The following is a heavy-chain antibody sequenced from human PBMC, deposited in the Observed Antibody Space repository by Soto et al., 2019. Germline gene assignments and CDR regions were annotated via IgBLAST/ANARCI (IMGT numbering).Heavy chain of an antibody. CDR2: IYYSGST. D-gene: IGHD6-19*01. V-gene: IGHV4-59*01. J-gene: IGHJ4*02. Sequence: SETLSLTCTVSGGSLSSYYWSWIRQPPGKGLEWIGYIYYSGSTNQNPSLKSRVTISVDTSKNQFSLKLSSVTAADTAVYYCARVFNSGWYLFDYWGQGALVTVSS. CDR1: GGSLSSYY. CDR3: ARVFNSGWYLFDY.